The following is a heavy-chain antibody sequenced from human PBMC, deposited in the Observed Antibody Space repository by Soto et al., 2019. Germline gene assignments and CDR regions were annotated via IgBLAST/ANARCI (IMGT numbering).Heavy chain of an antibody. Sequence: SVKVPCKASGGTFSSYAISWVRQAPGQGLEWMGGIIPIFGTANYAQKFQGRVTITADESTSTAYMELSSLRSEDTAVYYCARDTAMVTAYFDYWGQGTLVTVSS. D-gene: IGHD5-18*01. J-gene: IGHJ4*02. CDR1: GGTFSSYA. CDR3: ARDTAMVTAYFDY. V-gene: IGHV1-69*13. CDR2: IIPIFGTA.